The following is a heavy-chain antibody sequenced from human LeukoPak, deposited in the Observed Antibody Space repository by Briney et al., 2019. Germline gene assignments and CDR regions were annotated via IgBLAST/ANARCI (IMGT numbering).Heavy chain of an antibody. V-gene: IGHV1-2*02. Sequence: GASVKVSCKASGYTFTDYYVHWVRQAPGQGLEWMGWINPNSGGTNYAQKFQGRVTMTRDTSISTAYMELSRLRSDDTAVYYCARGGPIVGATHLVDYWGQGTLVTVSS. J-gene: IGHJ4*02. CDR1: GYTFTDYY. D-gene: IGHD1-26*01. CDR2: INPNSGGT. CDR3: ARGGPIVGATHLVDY.